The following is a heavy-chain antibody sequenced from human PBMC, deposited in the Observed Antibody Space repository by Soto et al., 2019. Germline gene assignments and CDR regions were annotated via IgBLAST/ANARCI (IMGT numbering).Heavy chain of an antibody. CDR1: GGSVSSGSYY. Sequence: PSETLSLTCTVSGGSVSSGSYYWIWIRHPPGKGLEWIGYIYYSGSTNYNPSLKSRVTISVDTSKNQFSLKLSSVTAADTAVYYCARDTADFWSGYSNWFDPWGQGTLVTVSS. CDR3: ARDTADFWSGYSNWFDP. CDR2: IYYSGST. D-gene: IGHD3-3*01. J-gene: IGHJ5*02. V-gene: IGHV4-61*01.